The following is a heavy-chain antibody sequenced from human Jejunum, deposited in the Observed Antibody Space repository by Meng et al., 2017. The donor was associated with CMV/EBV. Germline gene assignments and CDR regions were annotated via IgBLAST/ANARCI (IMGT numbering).Heavy chain of an antibody. CDR1: IGSCY. D-gene: IGHD3-10*01. V-gene: IGHV4-59*01. CDR3: ARGRVYYYGWNPPYAMDV. Sequence: IGSCYLTWIRQTPEKGLEWIGYISSSGTTNYHPSLKGRLTMSVDASQNQFSLNLRSVTAADTAVYHCARGRVYYYGWNPPYAMDVWGRGTTVTVSS. CDR2: ISSSGTT. J-gene: IGHJ6*02.